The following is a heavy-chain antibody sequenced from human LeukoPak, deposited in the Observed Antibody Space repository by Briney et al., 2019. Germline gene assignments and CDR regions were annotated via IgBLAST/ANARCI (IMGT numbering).Heavy chain of an antibody. CDR2: IYPGDSDI. CDR1: GYSFMSYW. J-gene: IGHJ4*02. CDR3: ARGYCRGGRCYYFDY. Sequence: GESLRISCKGSGYSFMSYWIGWVRQMPGKGLEWMGIIYPGDSDITYSPSFQGQVTISADKSISTAYLQWSSLKASDTAMYYCARGYCRGGRCYYFDYWGQGTLVTVSS. V-gene: IGHV5-51*01. D-gene: IGHD2-15*01.